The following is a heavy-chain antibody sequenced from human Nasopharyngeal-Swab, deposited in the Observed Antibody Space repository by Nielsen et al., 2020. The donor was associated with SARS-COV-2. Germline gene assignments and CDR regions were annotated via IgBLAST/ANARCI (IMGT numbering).Heavy chain of an antibody. D-gene: IGHD5-18*01. V-gene: IGHV3-48*03. CDR2: ISSSGSTI. Sequence: GESLKISWAASGFTFSSYEMNWVRQAPGKGLEWVSYISSSGSTIYYADSVKGRFTISRDNAKNSLYLQMNSLRAEDTAVYYCARVRYSYGYAQFDYWGQGTLVTVSS. CDR3: ARVRYSYGYAQFDY. CDR1: GFTFSSYE. J-gene: IGHJ4*02.